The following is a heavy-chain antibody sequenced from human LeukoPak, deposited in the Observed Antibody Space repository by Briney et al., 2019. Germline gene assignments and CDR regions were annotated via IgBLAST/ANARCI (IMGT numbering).Heavy chain of an antibody. V-gene: IGHV3-21*01. CDR3: AELGITMIGGV. CDR1: GFTFSSYS. J-gene: IGHJ6*01. D-gene: IGHD3-10*02. Sequence: GGTLRLSCAASGFTFSSYSLNWVRQAPGKGLEWVSSISSSSSYIYYADSVKGRFTISKDNANNSLYLQINSLSADTTAVYYCAELGITMIGGVGWEETTVTISS. CDR2: ISSSSSYI.